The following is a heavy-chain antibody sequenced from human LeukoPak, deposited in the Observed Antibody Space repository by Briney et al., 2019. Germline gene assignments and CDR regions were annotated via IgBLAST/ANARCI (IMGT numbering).Heavy chain of an antibody. V-gene: IGHV4-4*02. CDR2: IYHSGST. CDR3: ARERYCSSTSCYAFDI. D-gene: IGHD2-2*01. J-gene: IGHJ3*02. Sequence: SETLSLTCAVSGGSISSSNWWSWVRQPPGKGLEWIGEIYHSGSTNYNPSLKSRVTISVDKSKNQFSLKLNSVTAADTAVYYCARERYCSSTSCYAFDIWGQGTMVTVSS. CDR1: GGSISSSNW.